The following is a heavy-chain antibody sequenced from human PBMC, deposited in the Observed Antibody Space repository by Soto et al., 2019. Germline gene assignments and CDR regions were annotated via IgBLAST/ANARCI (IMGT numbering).Heavy chain of an antibody. D-gene: IGHD3-10*01. CDR1: GGTFSSYT. Sequence: QVQLVQSGAEVKKPGSSVKVSCKASGGTFSSYTISWVRQAPGQGLEWMGRIIPILGIANYAQKFQGRVTITADKSTSTAYMELSSLRSEDTAVYYCARDTHITMVRGVIIGLAPLDPWGQGTLVTVSS. CDR3: ARDTHITMVRGVIIGLAPLDP. V-gene: IGHV1-69*08. CDR2: IIPILGIA. J-gene: IGHJ5*02.